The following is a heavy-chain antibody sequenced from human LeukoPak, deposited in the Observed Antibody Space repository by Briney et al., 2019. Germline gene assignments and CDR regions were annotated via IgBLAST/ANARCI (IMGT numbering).Heavy chain of an antibody. CDR3: ARDRGVSGNYYDY. J-gene: IGHJ4*02. D-gene: IGHD3-10*01. CDR2: IRSDSSYK. V-gene: IGHV3-30*02. CDR1: GFSFRNYG. Sequence: PGGSLRLSCVASGFSFRNYGMHWVRQAPGKGLEWVTFIRSDSSYKYYADSVKGRFTTSRDNSKSTLDLQMNSLRPEDTALYYCARDRGVSGNYYDYRGQGTLVTVSS.